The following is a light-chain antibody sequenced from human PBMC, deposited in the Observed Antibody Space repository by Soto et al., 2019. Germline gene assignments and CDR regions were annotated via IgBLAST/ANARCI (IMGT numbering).Light chain of an antibody. CDR2: GAS. CDR3: QQYGSSHFT. CDR1: QSVSSSY. Sequence: EIVLTQSPGTLSLPPGERATLSCRASQSVSSSYLAWYQQKPGQAPRLLIYGASSRATGIPDRFSGSGSGTDFTLTISRLEPEDFAVYYCQQYGSSHFTFGQGTRLEIK. J-gene: IGKJ5*01. V-gene: IGKV3-20*01.